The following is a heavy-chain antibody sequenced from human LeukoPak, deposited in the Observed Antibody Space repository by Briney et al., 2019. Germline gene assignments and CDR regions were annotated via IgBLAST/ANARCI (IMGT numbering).Heavy chain of an antibody. J-gene: IGHJ4*02. D-gene: IGHD5-12*01. CDR2: IYSGGST. V-gene: IGHV3-66*01. Sequence: PGGSLRLSCAAPGFTVSSNYMSWVRQAPGKGLEWVSVIYSGGSTYYADSVKGRFTISRDNSKNTLYLQMNSLRAEDTAVYYCARGIVATILDYWGQGTLVTVSS. CDR1: GFTVSSNY. CDR3: ARGIVATILDY.